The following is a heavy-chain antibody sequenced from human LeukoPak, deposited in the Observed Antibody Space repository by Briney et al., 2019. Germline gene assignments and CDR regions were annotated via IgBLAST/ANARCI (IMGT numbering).Heavy chain of an antibody. Sequence: SQTLSLTCAISGDSVSSKSAAWNWIRQSPSRGLEWLGRTYYWSKWYNDYAVSVKSRITINPDTSKNQLSLHLNSVTPEDTAVYYCAREGEVGTTWSWFDPWGQGALVTVSS. CDR1: GDSVSSKSAA. CDR3: AREGEVGTTWSWFDP. J-gene: IGHJ5*02. CDR2: TYYWSKWYN. D-gene: IGHD1-7*01. V-gene: IGHV6-1*01.